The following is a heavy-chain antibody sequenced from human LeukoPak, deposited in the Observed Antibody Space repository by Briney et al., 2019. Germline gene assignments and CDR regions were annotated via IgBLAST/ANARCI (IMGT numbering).Heavy chain of an antibody. J-gene: IGHJ6*02. Sequence: GGSLRLSCAASGFTFDDYAMHWVRQAPGKGLEWVSGISWNSGSIGYADSVKGRFTISRDNAKNSLYLQMNSLRAEDTALYYCAKDIRYSSSSSYYYYYGMDVWGQGTTVTVSS. CDR3: AKDIRYSSSSSYYYYYGMDV. V-gene: IGHV3-9*01. CDR1: GFTFDDYA. CDR2: ISWNSGSI. D-gene: IGHD6-6*01.